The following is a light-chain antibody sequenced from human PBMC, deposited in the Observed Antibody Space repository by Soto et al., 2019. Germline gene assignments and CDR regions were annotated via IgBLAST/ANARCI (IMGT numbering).Light chain of an antibody. CDR3: QQYGSSPIT. V-gene: IGKV3-20*01. J-gene: IGKJ5*01. CDR2: GAS. CDR1: QSVSSY. Sequence: DIVLTQSPATLSLSPGERATLSCRASQSVSSYLAWYQQKPGQAPRLLIYGASNRATGIPARFSGSGSGTDFTLTISRLEPEDFAVYYCQQYGSSPITFGQGTRVEI.